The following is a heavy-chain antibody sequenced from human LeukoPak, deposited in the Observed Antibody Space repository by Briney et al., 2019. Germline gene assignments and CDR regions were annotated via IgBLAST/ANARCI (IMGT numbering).Heavy chain of an antibody. CDR1: GGSISSSSYD. CDR3: ARRFNDFWSGYGYAFDI. Sequence: SETLSLTCTVSGGSISSSSYDWGWIRQPPGKGLEWIGSIYYSGSTYYNPSLKSRVTISVDTSKNQFSLKLSSVTAADTAVYYCARRFNDFWSGYGYAFDIWGQGTMVTVSS. D-gene: IGHD3-3*01. CDR2: IYYSGST. V-gene: IGHV4-39*01. J-gene: IGHJ3*02.